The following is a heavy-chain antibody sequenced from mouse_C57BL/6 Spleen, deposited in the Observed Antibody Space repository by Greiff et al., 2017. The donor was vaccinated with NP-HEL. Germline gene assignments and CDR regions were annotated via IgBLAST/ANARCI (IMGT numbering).Heavy chain of an antibody. Sequence: EVKLVESGEGLVKPGGSLKLSCAASGFTFSSYAMSWVRQTPEKRLEWVAYISSGGDYIYYADTVKGRFHISRDNARNTLYLQMSSLKSEDTAMYYCTRLTTVVARRDYFDYWGQGTTLTVSS. J-gene: IGHJ2*01. CDR3: TRLTTVVARRDYFDY. D-gene: IGHD1-1*01. V-gene: IGHV5-9-1*02. CDR2: ISSGGDYI. CDR1: GFTFSSYA.